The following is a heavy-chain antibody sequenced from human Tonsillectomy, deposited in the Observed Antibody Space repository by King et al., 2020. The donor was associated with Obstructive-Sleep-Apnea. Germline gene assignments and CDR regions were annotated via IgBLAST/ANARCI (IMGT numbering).Heavy chain of an antibody. Sequence: QLQESGPGLVKPSETLSLTCTVSGGSISSSSYYWGWIRQPPGKGLEWIGRIYYSGSTYYNPSLKSRVTISLDPYKNQFSLKLSSLTAADTAVYYCAGEGDIVVVPAANMDVWGQGTTVTVSS. V-gene: IGHV4-39*07. CDR2: IYYSGST. CDR3: AGEGDIVVVPAANMDV. CDR1: GGSISSSSYY. J-gene: IGHJ6*02. D-gene: IGHD2-2*01.